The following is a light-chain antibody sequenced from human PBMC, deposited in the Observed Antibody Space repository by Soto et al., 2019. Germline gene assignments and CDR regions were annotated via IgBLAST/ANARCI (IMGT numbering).Light chain of an antibody. CDR3: QQYNNWPPYMYT. CDR1: QSVSSN. CDR2: GAS. J-gene: IGKJ2*01. V-gene: IGKV3-15*01. Sequence: EIVMTQSPATLSVSPGERATLSCRASQSVSSNLAWYQQKPGRAPRLLIYGASTRATGIPARFSGSGSGTEFTLTISSLQSEDFAVYYCQQYNNWPPYMYTFGQGTKVDIK.